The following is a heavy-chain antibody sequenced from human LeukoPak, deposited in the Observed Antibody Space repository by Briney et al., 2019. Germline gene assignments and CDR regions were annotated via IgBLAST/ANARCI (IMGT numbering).Heavy chain of an antibody. Sequence: GGSLRLSCAASGFSFSSYWMNWARQAPGKGLEWVSSISGFGGSTYYADSVKGRFTISRDNSKNTLYLQMNSLRAEDTAVYYCAREAVAGYFDYWGQGTLVTVSS. CDR1: GFSFSSYW. V-gene: IGHV3-23*01. CDR2: ISGFGGST. D-gene: IGHD6-19*01. J-gene: IGHJ4*02. CDR3: AREAVAGYFDY.